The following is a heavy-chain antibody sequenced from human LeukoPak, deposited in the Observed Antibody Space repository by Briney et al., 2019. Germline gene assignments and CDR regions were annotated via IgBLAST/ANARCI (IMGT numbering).Heavy chain of an antibody. CDR3: TTDRYYDYVWGSYHGEYYFDY. V-gene: IGHV3-15*01. J-gene: IGHJ4*02. CDR1: GFTFSDYY. CDR2: IKSKTDGGTT. D-gene: IGHD3-16*02. Sequence: GGSLRLSCAASGFTFSDYYMSWIRQAPGKGLEWVGRIKSKTDGGTTDYAAPVKGRFTISRDDSKNTLYLQMNSLKTKDTAVYYCTTDRYYDYVWGSYHGEYYFDYWGQGTLVTVSS.